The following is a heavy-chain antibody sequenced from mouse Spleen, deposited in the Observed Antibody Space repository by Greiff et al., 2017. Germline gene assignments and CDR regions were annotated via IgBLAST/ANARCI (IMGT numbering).Heavy chain of an antibody. CDR2: ISSGGGNT. J-gene: IGHJ4*01. Sequence: EVKLMESGGGLVKLGGSLKLSCAASGFTFSSYAMSWVRQTPEKRLEWVATISSGGGNTYYPDSVKGRFTISRDNAKNTLYLQMSSLKSEDTAMYYCARQTYYYAMDYWGQGTSVTVSS. V-gene: IGHV5-9*04. CDR3: ARQTYYYAMDY. CDR1: GFTFSSYA.